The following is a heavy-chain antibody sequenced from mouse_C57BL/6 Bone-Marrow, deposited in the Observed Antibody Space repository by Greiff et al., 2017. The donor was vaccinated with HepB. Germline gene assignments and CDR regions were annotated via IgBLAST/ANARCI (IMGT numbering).Heavy chain of an antibody. V-gene: IGHV1-55*01. CDR1: GYTFTSYW. CDR2: IYPGSGST. D-gene: IGHD2-4*01. J-gene: IGHJ3*01. Sequence: QVQLQQPGAELVKPGASVKMSCKASGYTFTSYWITWVKQRPGQGLEWIGDIYPGSGSTNYNEKFKSKATLTVDTSSSTAYMQLSSLTSGDSAVYYCARSDDYPAWFAYWGQGTLVTVSA. CDR3: ARSDDYPAWFAY.